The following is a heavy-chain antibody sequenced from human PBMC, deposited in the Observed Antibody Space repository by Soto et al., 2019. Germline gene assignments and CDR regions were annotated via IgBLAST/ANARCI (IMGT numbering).Heavy chain of an antibody. V-gene: IGHV1-69*04. D-gene: IGHD2-2*01. Sequence: AASVKVSCKASGGTFSSYTISWVRQAPGQGLEWMGRIIPILGIANYAQKFQGRVTITADRSTSTAYMELSSLRSEDTAVYYCARDPGPSGKLYMPFDYWGQGTLVTVSS. CDR1: GGTFSSYT. CDR3: ARDPGPSGKLYMPFDY. J-gene: IGHJ4*02. CDR2: IIPILGIA.